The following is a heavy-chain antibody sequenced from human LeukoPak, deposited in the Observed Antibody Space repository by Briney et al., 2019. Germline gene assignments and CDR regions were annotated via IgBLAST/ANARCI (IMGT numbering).Heavy chain of an antibody. CDR2: ISVSGENT. V-gene: IGHV3-23*01. CDR1: GFTFSGSA. D-gene: IGHD3-10*01. CDR3: AKYGSGTYYNGLH. J-gene: IGHJ4*02. Sequence: GGSLRLSCAASGFTFSGSAMSWVRQAPGKGLQLVSTISVSGENTYYADSVKGRFTISRDISKSTLYLQMNSLRDEDTALYYCAKYGSGTYYNGLHWGQGTLVTVSS.